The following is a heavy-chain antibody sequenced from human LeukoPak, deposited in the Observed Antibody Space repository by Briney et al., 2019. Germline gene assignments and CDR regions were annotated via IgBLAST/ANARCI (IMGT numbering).Heavy chain of an antibody. J-gene: IGHJ3*02. CDR1: GGSISSSNW. CDR3: ACHAVRYSAYDREEDAFDI. Sequence: PWETLSLTCAVSGGSISSSNWWSWVGQPPGEGVGWIGEINRSGSTTYNPSVKSRLTLSVHTSTKQFSLRPTSVTAADTAVYYCACHAVRYSAYDREEDAFDIWGQGTMVTVSS. D-gene: IGHD5-12*01. V-gene: IGHV4-4*02. CDR2: INRSGST.